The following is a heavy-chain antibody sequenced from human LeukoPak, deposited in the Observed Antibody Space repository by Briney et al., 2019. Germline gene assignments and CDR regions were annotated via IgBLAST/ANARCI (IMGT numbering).Heavy chain of an antibody. J-gene: IGHJ4*02. Sequence: GASVKVSCKASGYTFTSYAMNWVRQAPGQGLEWMGGIIPIFGTANYAQKFQGRVTITADESTSTAYMELSSLRSEDTAVYYCARSWGLYSIDDYWGQGTLVTVSS. CDR1: GYTFTSYA. D-gene: IGHD3-3*02. CDR3: ARSWGLYSIDDY. CDR2: IIPIFGTA. V-gene: IGHV1-69*13.